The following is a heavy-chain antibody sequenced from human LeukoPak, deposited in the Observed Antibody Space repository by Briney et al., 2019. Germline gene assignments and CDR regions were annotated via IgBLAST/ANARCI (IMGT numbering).Heavy chain of an antibody. J-gene: IGHJ6*02. Sequence: GGSLRLSCAASGFTFSSYWMSWVRQAPGKGLEWVANIKQDGSEKYYVDSVKGRFTISRDNAKNSLYLQMNSLRAEDTAVYYCAEGPNYYDSSEGPDIYYYYGMDVWGQGTTVTVSS. V-gene: IGHV3-7*01. CDR2: IKQDGSEK. CDR3: AEGPNYYDSSEGPDIYYYYGMDV. CDR1: GFTFSSYW. D-gene: IGHD3-22*01.